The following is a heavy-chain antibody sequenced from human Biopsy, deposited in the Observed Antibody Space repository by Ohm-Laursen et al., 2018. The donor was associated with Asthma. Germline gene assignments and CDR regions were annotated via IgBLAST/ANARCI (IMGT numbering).Heavy chain of an antibody. Sequence: SLRLSCAASGFTFGSYGLHWVRQAPGKGLEWVVDIWFDGSNKHYADSVKGRFTISRDNSKNTLYLQMNSLRAEDTALYYCGRERSYMVDYWGQGTLVIVSS. CDR3: GRERSYMVDY. CDR2: IWFDGSNK. V-gene: IGHV3-33*01. J-gene: IGHJ4*02. CDR1: GFTFGSYG. D-gene: IGHD3-10*01.